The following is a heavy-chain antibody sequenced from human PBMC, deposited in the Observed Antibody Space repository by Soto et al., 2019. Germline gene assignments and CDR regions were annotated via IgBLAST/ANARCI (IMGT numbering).Heavy chain of an antibody. Sequence: GGSLRLSCAASRFTFSTYWMHCVRQAPGKGLVWVSRINSDGTGTSYADSVKGRITISRDNAKNTLYLQMNSLRSEDTAVYYCAGDSSGYSYDAFDIWGQGTMVTVSS. CDR1: RFTFSTYW. CDR2: INSDGTGT. J-gene: IGHJ3*02. D-gene: IGHD3-22*01. CDR3: AGDSSGYSYDAFDI. V-gene: IGHV3-74*01.